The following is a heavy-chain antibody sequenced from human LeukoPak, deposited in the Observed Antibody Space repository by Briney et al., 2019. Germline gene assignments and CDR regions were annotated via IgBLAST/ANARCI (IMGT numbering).Heavy chain of an antibody. Sequence: GGSPRLSCAASEFTFSSSWMHWVRQAPGKGLVWVSRINGDGSDTSYADSVKGRFTISRDNAKNTLYLQMNSLRAEDTAVYYCARQSTAAPIDYWGQGTLVTVSS. J-gene: IGHJ4*02. CDR2: INGDGSDT. CDR3: ARQSTAAPIDY. CDR1: EFTFSSSW. V-gene: IGHV3-74*01. D-gene: IGHD6-6*01.